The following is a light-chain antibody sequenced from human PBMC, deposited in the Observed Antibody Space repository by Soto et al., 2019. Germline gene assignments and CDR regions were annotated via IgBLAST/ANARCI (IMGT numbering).Light chain of an antibody. CDR1: SSDVGGYNY. J-gene: IGLJ3*02. Sequence: QSALTQPPSASGSPGQSVSISCTGTSSDVGGYNYVSWYQQHPGKAPKLMIYEVSKRPSGVPDRFSGSKSGNTASLTVSGLQAEDEADYYYSSYAGSYSWVFGGGTKLTVL. V-gene: IGLV2-8*01. CDR2: EVS. CDR3: SSYAGSYSWV.